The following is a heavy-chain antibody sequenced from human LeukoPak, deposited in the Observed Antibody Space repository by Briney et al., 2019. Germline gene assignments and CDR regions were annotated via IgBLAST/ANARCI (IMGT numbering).Heavy chain of an antibody. CDR2: IIPIFGTA. CDR1: GGTFSSYA. CDR3: ARQTPFSGSLDY. Sequence: SVKVSCKASGGTFSSYAISWVRQAPGQGLEWMGGIIPIFGTANYAQKFQGRVTITADESTSTAYMGLSSLRSEDTAVYYCARQTPFSGSLDYWGQGTLVTVSS. J-gene: IGHJ4*02. V-gene: IGHV1-69*13. D-gene: IGHD1-26*01.